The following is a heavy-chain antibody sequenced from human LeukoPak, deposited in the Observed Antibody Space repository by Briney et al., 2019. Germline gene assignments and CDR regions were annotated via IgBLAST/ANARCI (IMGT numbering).Heavy chain of an antibody. CDR3: ARGVWDYVWGSYYFDY. CDR2: IYTSGST. J-gene: IGHJ4*02. V-gene: IGHV4-61*02. CDR1: GGSISSGSYY. D-gene: IGHD3-16*01. Sequence: SETLSLTCTVSGGSISSGSYYWSWIRQPAGKGLEWIGRIYTSGSTNYNLSLKSRVTISVDTSKNQFSLKLSSVTAADTAVYYCARGVWDYVWGSYYFDYWGQGTLVTVSS.